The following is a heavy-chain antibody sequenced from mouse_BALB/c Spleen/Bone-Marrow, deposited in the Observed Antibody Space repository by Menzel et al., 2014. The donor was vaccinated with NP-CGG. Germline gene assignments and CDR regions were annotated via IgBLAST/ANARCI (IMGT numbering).Heavy chain of an antibody. CDR3: ARLITRGNFDY. Sequence: EVMLVESGGGLVKPGGSLKLSCAASGFTFSSYAMSWVRQTPEKRLEGVASISSGGSTYYPDSVKGRFTISRDNARNILYLQMSSLRSEDTAMYYCARLITRGNFDYWGQGTTLTVSS. CDR1: GFTFSSYA. J-gene: IGHJ2*01. V-gene: IGHV5-6-5*01. CDR2: ISSGGST. D-gene: IGHD2-4*01.